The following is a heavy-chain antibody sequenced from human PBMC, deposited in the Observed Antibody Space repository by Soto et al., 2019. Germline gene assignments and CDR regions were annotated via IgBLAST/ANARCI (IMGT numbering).Heavy chain of an antibody. V-gene: IGHV1-46*01. CDR1: GYTFSSSY. Sequence: GASVKVSCKASGYTFSSSYMHWVRQAPGQGLEWMGMINPGGGTTRYAQQFQGRVTMTRDTSTSTVYMELSSLRSEDTALYYCARGDSSDYYFFDYWGQGTLVTVSS. CDR2: INPGGGTT. J-gene: IGHJ4*02. CDR3: ARGDSSDYYFFDY. D-gene: IGHD3-22*01.